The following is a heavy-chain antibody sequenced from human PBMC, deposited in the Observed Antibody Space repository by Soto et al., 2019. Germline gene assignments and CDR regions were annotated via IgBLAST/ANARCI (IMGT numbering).Heavy chain of an antibody. CDR1: GFTFSSYA. Sequence: QVQLVESGGGVVQPGRSLRLSCAASGFTFSSYAMHWVRQAPGKGLEWVAVISYDGSNKYYADSVKGRFPISRDNSKNTLDLQMNRLRAEDTAVYYCAREGERPFAYWGQGTLVTVSS. J-gene: IGHJ4*02. CDR3: AREGERPFAY. CDR2: ISYDGSNK. V-gene: IGHV3-30-3*01.